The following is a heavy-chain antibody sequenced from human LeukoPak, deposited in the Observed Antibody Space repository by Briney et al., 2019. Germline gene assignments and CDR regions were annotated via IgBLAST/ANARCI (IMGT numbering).Heavy chain of an antibody. CDR1: GYTFSSYG. V-gene: IGHV1-18*01. CDR2: ISSDNGKT. J-gene: IGHJ3*01. Sequence: ASVKVSCKASGYTFSSYGISWVRQAPGQGLEWMGWISSDNGKTNYAQKFQGRVTITTDTSTTTVYMELSGLRSDETAVYYCARGRIITIYGVDHHAAYDFWGQGTMVTVSS. D-gene: IGHD3-3*01. CDR3: ARGRIITIYGVDHHAAYDF.